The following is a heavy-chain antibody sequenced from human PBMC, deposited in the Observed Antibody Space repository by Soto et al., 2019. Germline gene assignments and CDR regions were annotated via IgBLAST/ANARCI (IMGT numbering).Heavy chain of an antibody. CDR1: GYSFTSYW. J-gene: IGHJ6*02. CDR3: ARRVNDYGANEGDYYYGMDV. D-gene: IGHD4-17*01. Sequence: PGESLKISCKGSGYSFTSYWISWVRQMPGKGLEWMGRIDPSDSYTNYSPSFQGHVTISADKSISTAYLQWSSLKASDTAMYYCARRVNDYGANEGDYYYGMDVWGQGTTVTVSS. V-gene: IGHV5-10-1*01. CDR2: IDPSDSYT.